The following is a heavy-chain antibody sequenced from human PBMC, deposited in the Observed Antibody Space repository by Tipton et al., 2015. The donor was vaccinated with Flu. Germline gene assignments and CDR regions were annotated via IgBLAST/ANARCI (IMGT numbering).Heavy chain of an antibody. CDR3: ATDSGSYPV. V-gene: IGHV4-38-2*02. CDR1: GYSISSGYY. CDR2: IYHSGST. J-gene: IGHJ1*01. D-gene: IGHD1-26*01. Sequence: TLSLTCTVSGYSISSGYYWGWIRQPPGKGLEWIGRIYHSGSTYYNPSLKSRVTISVDTSKNQFSLKLSSVTAADTAVYYCATDSGSYPVWGQGTLVTVSS.